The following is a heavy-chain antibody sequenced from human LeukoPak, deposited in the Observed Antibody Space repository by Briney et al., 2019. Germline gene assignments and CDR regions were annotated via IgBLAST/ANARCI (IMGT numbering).Heavy chain of an antibody. J-gene: IGHJ4*02. Sequence: GASVTVSCKVSGYTLTELSMHWVRQAPGKGLEWMGGFYPEDGETIYAQKFQGRVTMTEDTSTDTAYMELSSLRSEDTAVYYCATSLGLRYFDWLSGGFDYWGQGTLVTVSS. D-gene: IGHD3-9*01. CDR2: FYPEDGET. CDR3: ATSLGLRYFDWLSGGFDY. V-gene: IGHV1-24*01. CDR1: GYTLTELS.